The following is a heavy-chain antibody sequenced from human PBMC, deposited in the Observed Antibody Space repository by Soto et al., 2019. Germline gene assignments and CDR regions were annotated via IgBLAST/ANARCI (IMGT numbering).Heavy chain of an antibody. V-gene: IGHV3-30*18. CDR3: GKFSDIEVPGMGDWFDP. Sequence: QVQLDESGGGVVQPGRSLRLSCKASGFTFTSYGMHWVRQAPGKGLEWVALISYDGSDKLYADSVEGRFTISRDNSKNTVYLQMNSLRIEDTAMYHCGKFSDIEVPGMGDWFDPWGQGTLVTVTS. CDR1: GFTFTSYG. J-gene: IGHJ5*02. D-gene: IGHD6-19*01. CDR2: ISYDGSDK.